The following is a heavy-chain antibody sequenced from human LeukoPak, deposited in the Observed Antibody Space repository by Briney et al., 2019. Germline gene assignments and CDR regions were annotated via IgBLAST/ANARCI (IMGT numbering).Heavy chain of an antibody. Sequence: GASVKVSCKASGYTFTGYYMHWVRQAPGQGLEWMGRINPNSGGTNYAQKFQGRVTMTRDTSISTAYMELSRLRSDDTAVYYCARDSLTRALPWVYYYYYMDVWGKGTTVTVSS. D-gene: IGHD1-26*01. CDR1: GYTFTGYY. CDR2: INPNSGGT. V-gene: IGHV1-2*06. J-gene: IGHJ6*03. CDR3: ARDSLTRALPWVYYYYYMDV.